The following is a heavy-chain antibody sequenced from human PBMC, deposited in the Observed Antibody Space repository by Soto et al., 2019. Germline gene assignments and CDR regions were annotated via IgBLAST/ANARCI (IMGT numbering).Heavy chain of an antibody. V-gene: IGHV3-7*03. J-gene: IGHJ6*02. CDR2: IKQDGSEK. D-gene: IGHD3-22*01. CDR3: ARDPLYDSSGSYYYYYGMDV. CDR1: GFTFSSYW. Sequence: EVQLVESGGGLVQPGGSLRLSCAASGFTFSSYWMSWVRQAPGKGLEWVANIKQDGSEKYYVDSVKGRFTISRCNAKNSLYLQMNSLRAEDTAVYYCARDPLYDSSGSYYYYYGMDVWGQGTTVTVSS.